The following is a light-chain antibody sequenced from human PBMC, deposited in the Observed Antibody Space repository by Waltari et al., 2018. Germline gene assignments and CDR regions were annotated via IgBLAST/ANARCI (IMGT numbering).Light chain of an antibody. V-gene: IGKV1-39*01. CDR2: AAS. Sequence: DIQMTQSPSSLSASVGDRLTITCRASQSISSYLNWYQQKPGKAPKLLIYAASSLQSGVPSRFSGSGSGTDFTLTISSLXXXDFATYYCQQSYSTPWTFGQGTKVEIK. CDR3: QQSYSTPWT. J-gene: IGKJ1*01. CDR1: QSISSY.